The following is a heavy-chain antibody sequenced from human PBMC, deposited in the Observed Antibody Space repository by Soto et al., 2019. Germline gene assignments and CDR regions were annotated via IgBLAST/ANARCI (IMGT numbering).Heavy chain of an antibody. Sequence: QVQLVQSGAEVKKPGASVKVSCKASGYTFTSYDINWVRQATGQGLEWMGWMNPNSGNTGYAQKFQGRVTITRNTSISTAYMELSSLRSEDTAVYYCARGDSSGYYYIPLGDYYYGMDVWGQGTTVTVSS. J-gene: IGHJ6*02. CDR1: GYTFTSYD. CDR3: ARGDSSGYYYIPLGDYYYGMDV. CDR2: MNPNSGNT. D-gene: IGHD3-22*01. V-gene: IGHV1-8*01.